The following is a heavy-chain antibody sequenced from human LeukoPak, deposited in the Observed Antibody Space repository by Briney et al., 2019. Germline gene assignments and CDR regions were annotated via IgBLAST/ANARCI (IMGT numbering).Heavy chain of an antibody. V-gene: IGHV3-74*01. CDR3: ACGPWELDF. CDR2: ISGDGRTA. D-gene: IGHD1-1*01. J-gene: IGHJ4*02. CDR1: GFSFSTYW. Sequence: GGSLRLSCAASGFSFSTYWMYWVRQAPGKGLVWISRISGDGRTATYADSVRGRFTISRDNAKNTLYLQMNSLRAEDTAPYYCACGPWELDFWGQGALVTVSS.